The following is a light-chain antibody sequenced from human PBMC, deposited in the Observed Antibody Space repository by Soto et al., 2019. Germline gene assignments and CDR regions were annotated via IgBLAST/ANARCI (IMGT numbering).Light chain of an antibody. CDR2: DAS. J-gene: IGKJ2*01. CDR1: QDISSY. CDR3: QQYDNLPYT. Sequence: DIQMTQSPSSLSASVGDRVTITCQARQDISSYLNWYQKKPGKAPKLLIYDASNLEAGVPSRFSGSGSGTDFTFTISSLHPEDIATYYCQQYDNLPYTFGQGTKLESK. V-gene: IGKV1-33*01.